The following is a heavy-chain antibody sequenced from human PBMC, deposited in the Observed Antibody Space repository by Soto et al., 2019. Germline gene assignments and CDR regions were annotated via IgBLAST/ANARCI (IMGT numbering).Heavy chain of an antibody. CDR1: GGYFSGYY. CDR2: INHSGST. Sequence: QVQLQQWGAGLLKPSETLSLTCAVYGGYFSGYYWSWIRQPPGKGLEWIGEINHSGSTNYNPSLKSRVTISVDTSKNQFSLKLSSVTAADTAVYYCARAEVVPAALTARVWFDPWGQGTLVTVSS. CDR3: ARAEVVPAALTARVWFDP. J-gene: IGHJ5*02. D-gene: IGHD2-2*01. V-gene: IGHV4-34*01.